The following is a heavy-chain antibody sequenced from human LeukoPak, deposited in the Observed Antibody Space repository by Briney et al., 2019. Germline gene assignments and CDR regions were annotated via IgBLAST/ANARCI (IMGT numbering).Heavy chain of an antibody. CDR3: ARDPGYSSGWLDY. J-gene: IGHJ4*02. D-gene: IGHD6-19*01. CDR2: IYTSGST. V-gene: IGHV4-61*02. Sequence: SQTLSLTCTVSGGSISSGSYYWSWTRQPAGKGLEWIGRIYTSGSTNYNPSLKSRVIISVDTSKNQFSLKLSSVTAADTAVYYCARDPGYSSGWLDYWGQGTLVTVSS. CDR1: GGSISSGSYY.